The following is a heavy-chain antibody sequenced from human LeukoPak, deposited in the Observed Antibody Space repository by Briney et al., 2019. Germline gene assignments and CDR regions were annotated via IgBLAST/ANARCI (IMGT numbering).Heavy chain of an antibody. Sequence: GGSVRLSCVASGFTFNTHGMHWVRQAPGKGLEWVAFINFDGSKIDYADSVKGRFTISRDNSENTLYLRMNSLGVEDTALYYCGRWGFLAPTCNPIWQRFRHGGQGTMVSV. CDR3: GRWGFLAPTCNPIWQRFRH. J-gene: IGHJ1*01. D-gene: IGHD6-25*01. CDR1: GFTFNTHG. V-gene: IGHV3-30*02. CDR2: INFDGSKI.